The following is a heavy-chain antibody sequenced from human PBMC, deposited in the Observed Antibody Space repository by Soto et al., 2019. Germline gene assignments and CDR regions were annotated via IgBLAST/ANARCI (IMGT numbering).Heavy chain of an antibody. Sequence: QVQLVQSGAEVKEPGSSVKVSCKATGDLFNNYAFNWVRQAPGQGREWMGLICPLFSTTNYAQTCQGRVTIGADELTTILYLEVSQLEAEDTAMYYRAASSSVAAASSFKFWGQGTLVTVSP. D-gene: IGHD2-2*01. J-gene: IGHJ4*02. CDR1: GDLFNNYA. CDR2: ICPLFSTT. V-gene: IGHV1-69*01. CDR3: AASSSVAAASSFKF.